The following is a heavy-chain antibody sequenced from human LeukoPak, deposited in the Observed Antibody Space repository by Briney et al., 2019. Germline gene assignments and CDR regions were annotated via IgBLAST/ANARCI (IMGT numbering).Heavy chain of an antibody. J-gene: IGHJ4*02. D-gene: IGHD1-20*01. CDR2: IYPGDSDT. V-gene: IGHV5-51*01. Sequence: PGESLKISCKASGSILTSYWIGWVRQMPGKGLEWMGFIYPGDSDTRYSPSFQGQVTISADKSISTAYLQWSSLKASDTAMYYCASQGILTGTAYFDYWGQGTLVTVSS. CDR3: ASQGILTGTAYFDY. CDR1: GSILTSYW.